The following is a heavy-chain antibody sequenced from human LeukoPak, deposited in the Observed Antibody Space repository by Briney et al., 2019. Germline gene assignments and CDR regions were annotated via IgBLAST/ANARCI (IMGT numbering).Heavy chain of an antibody. CDR1: GFTFDDYA. Sequence: GGSLRLSCAASGFTFDDYAMHWVRQAPGKGLEWVSSISSSSSYIYYADSVKGRFTISRDNAKNSLYLQMNSLRAEDTAVYYCARDVGSGSYSSWGQGTLVTVSS. V-gene: IGHV3-21*01. CDR2: ISSSSSYI. J-gene: IGHJ4*02. CDR3: ARDVGSGSYSS. D-gene: IGHD3-10*01.